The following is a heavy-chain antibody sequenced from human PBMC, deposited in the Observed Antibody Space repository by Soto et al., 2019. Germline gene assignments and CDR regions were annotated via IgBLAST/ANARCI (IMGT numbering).Heavy chain of an antibody. V-gene: IGHV4-59*01. CDR2: IYYSGST. D-gene: IGHD5-18*01. CDR3: ARGALGIAMAKFDY. J-gene: IGHJ4*02. Sequence: SETLSLTCTVSGGSISSYYWSWIRQPPGKGLEWIGYIYYSGSTNYNPSLKSRVTISVDTSKNQFSLKLSSVTAADTAVYYCARGALGIAMAKFDYWGQGTLVTVSS. CDR1: GGSISSYY.